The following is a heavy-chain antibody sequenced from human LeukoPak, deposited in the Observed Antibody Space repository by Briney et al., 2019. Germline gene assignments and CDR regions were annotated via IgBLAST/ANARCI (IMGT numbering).Heavy chain of an antibody. Sequence: SETLSLTCTVSGGSISSYYWSWIRQPAGKGLEWIGRIYTSGSTNYNPSLKSRVTMSVDTSKNQFSLNLRSVTTADTGVYFCARGLVVGAGRFDPWGQGTLVTVSS. CDR2: IYTSGST. J-gene: IGHJ5*02. V-gene: IGHV4-4*07. CDR1: GGSISSYY. D-gene: IGHD3-22*01. CDR3: ARGLVVGAGRFDP.